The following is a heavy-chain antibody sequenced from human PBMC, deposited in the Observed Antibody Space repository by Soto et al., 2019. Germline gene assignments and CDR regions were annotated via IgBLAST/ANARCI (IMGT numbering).Heavy chain of an antibody. D-gene: IGHD3-16*01. J-gene: IGHJ6*02. Sequence: PGGSLRLSCAASGFTFSNNAMDWVRQAPGKGLEWVAVISYDGSNKYIKESVKGRFTISRENSKKTLFQQMNSLRAEDTAVYYSERVTTTYAFSDTNVRGQGNTGIVSS. CDR2: ISYDGSNK. CDR1: GFTFSNNA. V-gene: IGHV3-30-3*01. CDR3: ERVTTTYAFSDTNV.